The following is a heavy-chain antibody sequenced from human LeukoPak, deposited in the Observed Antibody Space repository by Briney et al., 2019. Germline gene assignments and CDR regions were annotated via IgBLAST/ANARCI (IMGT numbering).Heavy chain of an antibody. CDR1: GFTFNSYS. CDR2: ISGSSGYI. Sequence: KPGGSLRLSCAASGFTFNSYSMNWVRQAPGKGLEWVSSISGSSGYIYYADSVMGRFTISRDNAKNSLYLQMNSLRAEDTAVYYCARNEWGSYYFDYWGQGTLVTVSS. J-gene: IGHJ4*02. D-gene: IGHD1-1*01. CDR3: ARNEWGSYYFDY. V-gene: IGHV3-21*01.